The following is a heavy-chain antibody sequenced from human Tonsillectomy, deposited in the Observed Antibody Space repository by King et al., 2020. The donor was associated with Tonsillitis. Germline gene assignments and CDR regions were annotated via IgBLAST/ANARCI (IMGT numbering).Heavy chain of an antibody. D-gene: IGHD3-22*01. J-gene: IGHJ3*01. Sequence: VQLVESGGGAVQPGRSLRLSCVASGFIFSNYGLHWVRQAPGKALEWVVLISYDGSNKYYSDSVKGRFTISRDNSRNTLFLQMNSLTAEDTAMYYCARPGIGRHENSGTDAFDVWGQGTMVTVSS. CDR1: GFIFSNYG. CDR2: ISYDGSNK. V-gene: IGHV3-30*03. CDR3: ARPGIGRHENSGTDAFDV.